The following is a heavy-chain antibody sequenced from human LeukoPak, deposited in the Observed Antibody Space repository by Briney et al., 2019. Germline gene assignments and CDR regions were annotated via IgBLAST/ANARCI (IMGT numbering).Heavy chain of an antibody. D-gene: IGHD2-2*01. CDR3: ARVPAGMGKGY. CDR1: GFTFSSYA. J-gene: IGHJ4*02. CDR2: ISYDGSNK. V-gene: IGHV3-30*04. Sequence: PGGSLRLSCAASGFTFSSYAMHWVRQAPGKGLEWVAVISYDGSNKYYADSVKGRFTISRDNSKNTLYLQMNSLRAEDSAVYYCARVPAGMGKGYWGQGTLVTVSS.